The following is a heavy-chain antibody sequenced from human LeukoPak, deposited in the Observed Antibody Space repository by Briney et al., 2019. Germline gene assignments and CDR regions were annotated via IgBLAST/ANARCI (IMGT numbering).Heavy chain of an antibody. J-gene: IGHJ6*03. CDR1: GGTFSSYA. D-gene: IGHD3-10*01. CDR3: ARDSSRGNRMSLVRGVHYYMDV. CDR2: IIPIFGTA. V-gene: IGHV1-69*13. Sequence: SVKVSCKASGGTFSSYAISWVRQAPGQGLEWMGGIIPIFGTANYAQKFQGRVTITADESTSTVYMELSSLRSEDTAVYYCARDSSRGNRMSLVRGVHYYMDVWGKGTTVTISS.